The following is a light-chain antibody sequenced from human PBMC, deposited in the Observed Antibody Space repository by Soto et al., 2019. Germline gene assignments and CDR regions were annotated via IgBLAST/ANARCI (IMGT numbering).Light chain of an antibody. CDR3: QQYKNWWT. Sequence: EIVMTQSLAALSVSPGQRPTPSCRASQSVNSNLAWFQPKRGHAPRLLIYGASTRATGIPARLSGGGSRTEFTLTIRSLQSEDVAVYYCQQYKNWWTFGQGTKVDI. V-gene: IGKV3-15*01. CDR1: QSVNSN. J-gene: IGKJ1*01. CDR2: GAS.